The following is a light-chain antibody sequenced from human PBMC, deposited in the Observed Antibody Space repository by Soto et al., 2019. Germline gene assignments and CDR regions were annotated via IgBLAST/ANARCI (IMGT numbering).Light chain of an antibody. V-gene: IGKV1-39*01. CDR3: QQSYSTPIT. CDR1: QSISSY. CDR2: AAS. Sequence: IQMSHSASSLSASVGDRVTITCRASQSISSYLNWYQQKPGKAPKLLIYAASSLQSGVPSRFSGSGSGTDFTLTISSLQPEDFATYYCQQSYSTPITFGQGARLEIK. J-gene: IGKJ5*01.